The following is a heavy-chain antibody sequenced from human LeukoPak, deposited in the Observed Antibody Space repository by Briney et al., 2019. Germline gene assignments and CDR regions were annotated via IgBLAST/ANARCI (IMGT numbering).Heavy chain of an antibody. D-gene: IGHD5-18*01. CDR2: ISGSGDST. CDR1: GFTFSTYG. Sequence: GSLRLSCAASGFTFSTYGMSWVRQAPGKGLEWVSAISGSGDSTYYADSVKGRVTISRDNSKNTLYLQMKSLRAEDTAVYYCAARGGYSYGYGIDYWGQGTLVTVSS. V-gene: IGHV3-23*01. J-gene: IGHJ4*02. CDR3: AARGGYSYGYGIDY.